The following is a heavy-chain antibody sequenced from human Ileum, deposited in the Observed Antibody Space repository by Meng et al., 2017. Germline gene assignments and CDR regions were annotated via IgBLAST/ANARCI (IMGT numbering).Heavy chain of an antibody. V-gene: IGHV4-4*03. J-gene: IGHJ4*02. D-gene: IGHD1-26*01. CDR2: INHSGST. Sequence: QVQLKAAGHGLLQPPVIPSLTSAVSVGVISTSDWWSWVRQPPGKGLEWIGEINHSGSTNYNPSLKSRVTISVDKSKNQFSLKLNSVTAADTAVYYCAREWSGSYRHFDYWGQGTLVTVSS. CDR3: AREWSGSYRHFDY. CDR1: VGVISTSDW.